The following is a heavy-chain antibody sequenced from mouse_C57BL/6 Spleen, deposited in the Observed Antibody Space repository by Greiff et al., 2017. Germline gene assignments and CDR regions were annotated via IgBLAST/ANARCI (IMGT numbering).Heavy chain of an antibody. V-gene: IGHV1-87*01. J-gene: IGHJ2*01. Sequence: VQLQESGPELARPWASVKISCQAFYTFSRRVHFAIRDTNYWMQWVKQRPGQGLEWIGAIYPGNGDTSYNQKFKGKATLTADKSSSTAYMQLSSRTSEDSAVYYCALGGGLRADYWGKGTTLTVSS. CDR2: GQGLEWIG. CDR3: SEDSAVYYCALGGGLRADY. D-gene: IGHD2-4*01. CDR1: YTFSRRVH.